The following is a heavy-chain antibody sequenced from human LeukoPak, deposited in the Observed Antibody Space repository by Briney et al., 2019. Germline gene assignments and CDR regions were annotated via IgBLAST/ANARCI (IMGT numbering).Heavy chain of an antibody. D-gene: IGHD6-13*01. CDR2: INHSGST. CDR1: GGSFSGYY. CDR3: ARGFGVAAAGPGY. J-gene: IGHJ4*02. V-gene: IGHV4-34*01. Sequence: SETLSLTCAVYGGSFSGYYWSWIRQPPGKGLEWIGEINHSGSTNYNPSLKSRVTISVDTSKNQFSLKLSSVTAADTAVYYCARGFGVAAAGPGYWGQGTLSPSPQ.